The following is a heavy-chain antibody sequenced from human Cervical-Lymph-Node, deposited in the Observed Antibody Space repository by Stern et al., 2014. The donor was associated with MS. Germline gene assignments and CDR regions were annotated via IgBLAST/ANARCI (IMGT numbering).Heavy chain of an antibody. CDR3: ARSIIGAAYDAFDI. Sequence: QVQLVQSGAEVKKPGASVKVSCKGSGYTFTSYYIHWVRQAPGQGLEWMGMINRSGGTTDYAQKFRGRVTMTRDSSTNTVSMGLSSLRYDDTAMYYCARSIIGAAYDAFDIWGQGTMVIVSS. J-gene: IGHJ3*02. CDR2: INRSGGTT. CDR1: GYTFTSYY. D-gene: IGHD1-26*01. V-gene: IGHV1-46*01.